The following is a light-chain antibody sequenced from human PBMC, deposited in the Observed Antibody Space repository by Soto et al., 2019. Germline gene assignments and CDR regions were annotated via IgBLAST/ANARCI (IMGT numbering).Light chain of an antibody. CDR1: QSISNNH. Sequence: EIVLTQSPGTLSFSPVERVTLSFRASQSISNNHLAWYQQKPGQAPRLLIHGTSNRATGIPDRFSGSGSGTDFTLTFSRLEPEDFAVYYCEYYGTSITFGGGTKVDIK. V-gene: IGKV3-20*01. CDR2: GTS. J-gene: IGKJ4*01. CDR3: EYYGTSIT.